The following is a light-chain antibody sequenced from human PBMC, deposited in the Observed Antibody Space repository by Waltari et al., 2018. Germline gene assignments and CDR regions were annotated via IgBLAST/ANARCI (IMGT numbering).Light chain of an antibody. V-gene: IGKV4-1*01. Sequence: DIVMTQSPDALAVSLGERATINCKSSQSVLYSSNNKNYLAWYQQKPGQPPKLTIYWAXXXESGVPXXXXGSGSGTDFTLTISSLQAEDVAVYYCQQYYSTPPWTFGQGTKVEIK. CDR3: QQYYSTPPWT. CDR1: QSVLYSSNNKNY. CDR2: WAX. J-gene: IGKJ1*01.